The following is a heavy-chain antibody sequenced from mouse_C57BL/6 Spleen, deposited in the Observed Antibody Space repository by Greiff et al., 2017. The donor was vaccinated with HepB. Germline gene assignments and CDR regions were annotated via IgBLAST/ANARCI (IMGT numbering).Heavy chain of an antibody. V-gene: IGHV1-64*01. CDR3: ARNRPTPGIFYGSSYDAMDY. J-gene: IGHJ4*01. CDR1: GYTFTSYW. Sequence: QVQLQQPGAELVKPGASVKLSCKASGYTFTSYWMHWVKQRPGQGLEWIGMIHPNSGSTNYNEKFKSKATLTVDKSSSTAYMQLSSLTSEDSAVYYCARNRPTPGIFYGSSYDAMDYWGQGTSVTVSS. CDR2: IHPNSGST. D-gene: IGHD1-1*01.